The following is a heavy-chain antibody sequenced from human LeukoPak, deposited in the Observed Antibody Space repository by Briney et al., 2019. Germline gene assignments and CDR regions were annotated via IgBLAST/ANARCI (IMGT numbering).Heavy chain of an antibody. CDR3: ARQPLYGDYVYYYYGVDV. Sequence: SETLSLTCTVSGGSISSYYWSWIRQPPGKGLEWIGYIYYSGSTNYNPSLKSRVTISVDTSKNQFSLKLSSVTAADTAVYYCARQPLYGDYVYYYYGVDVWGQGTTVTVSS. J-gene: IGHJ6*02. CDR2: IYYSGST. V-gene: IGHV4-59*08. D-gene: IGHD4-17*01. CDR1: GGSISSYY.